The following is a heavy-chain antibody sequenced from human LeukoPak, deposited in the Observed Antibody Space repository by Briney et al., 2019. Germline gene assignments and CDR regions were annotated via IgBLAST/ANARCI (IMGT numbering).Heavy chain of an antibody. CDR1: GFTFSSYA. V-gene: IGHV3-23*01. D-gene: IGHD3-10*01. Sequence: GGSLRLSCAASGFTFSSYAMSWVRQAPGKGLEWVSAISGSGGSTYYADSVKGRFTISRDNSKNTLYLQMNSLRAEDTAVYYCAGRGYYGSGSYYKGPFDYWGQGTLVTVSS. J-gene: IGHJ4*02. CDR2: ISGSGGST. CDR3: AGRGYYGSGSYYKGPFDY.